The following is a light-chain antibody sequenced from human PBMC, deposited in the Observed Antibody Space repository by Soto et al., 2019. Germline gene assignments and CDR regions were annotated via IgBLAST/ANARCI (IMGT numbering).Light chain of an antibody. CDR2: AAS. V-gene: IGKV1-6*01. CDR3: LQDYNYPRT. Sequence: IQMIQPPSSLSASVGDRVTITCRASRRISNYLHWYQQKPGKATERLTYAASLLQSGXXXSXXGXASDKDFTPTISSLQPEDFATYYCLQDYNYPRTFGQGTKVDIK. J-gene: IGKJ1*01. CDR1: RRISNY.